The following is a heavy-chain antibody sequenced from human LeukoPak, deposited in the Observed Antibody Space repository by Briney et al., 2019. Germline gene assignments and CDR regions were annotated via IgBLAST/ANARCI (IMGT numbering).Heavy chain of an antibody. Sequence: GGSLRLSCEASGFSFSSYAFHWVRQAPGKGLEWVAVISYEGSNKYYADAVKGRFTISRDDSKNTVYLQMNRLRGEDSAVYYCVKDQLAFSGYDTLFDSWGLGTLVTVSS. CDR3: VKDQLAFSGYDTLFDS. D-gene: IGHD5-12*01. CDR1: GFSFSSYA. CDR2: ISYEGSNK. V-gene: IGHV3-30*04. J-gene: IGHJ4*02.